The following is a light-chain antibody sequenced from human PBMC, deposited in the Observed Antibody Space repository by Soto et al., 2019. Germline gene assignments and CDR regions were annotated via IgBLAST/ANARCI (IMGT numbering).Light chain of an antibody. J-gene: IGLJ3*02. CDR3: QSYDRSLSGWV. CDR2: NSI. CDR1: SSNIGAGYD. V-gene: IGLV1-40*01. Sequence: QAVVTQPPSVSGAPGQRVTISCTGSSSNIGAGYDVQWYQQVPGTAPKLLTSNSINRPSGVPDRFSGSRSDTSASLAITGIQAADEADYYCQSYDRSLSGWVFGGGTKLTVL.